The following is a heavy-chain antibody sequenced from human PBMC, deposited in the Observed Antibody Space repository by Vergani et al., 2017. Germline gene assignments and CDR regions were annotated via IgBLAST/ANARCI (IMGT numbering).Heavy chain of an antibody. CDR2: ISYDGSNK. CDR3: ARDHDYGDYGGDAFDI. V-gene: IGHV3-30-3*01. D-gene: IGHD4-17*01. J-gene: IGHJ3*02. Sequence: VQLLESGGGLVQPGGSLRLSCAASGFTFSRYATSWVRQAPGKGLVWVAVISYDGSNKYYADSVKGRFTISRDNSKNTLYLQMNSLRAEDTAVYYCARDHDYGDYGGDAFDIWGQGTMVTVSS. CDR1: GFTFSRYA.